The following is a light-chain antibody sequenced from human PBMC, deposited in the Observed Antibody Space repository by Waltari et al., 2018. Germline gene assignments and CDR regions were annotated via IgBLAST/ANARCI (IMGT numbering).Light chain of an antibody. V-gene: IGKV3-20*01. J-gene: IGKJ1*01. CDR3: QQYSASSWT. CDR2: ATS. CDR1: QSVGANY. Sequence: EIVLTQSPGTLSLSPGERATLSCRASQSVGANYLAWFHQKPGQPPRLLIYATSSRATGIPDRFSGSGSGTDFTLTISRLEPEDFAVYYCQQYSASSWTFGQGTKVEIK.